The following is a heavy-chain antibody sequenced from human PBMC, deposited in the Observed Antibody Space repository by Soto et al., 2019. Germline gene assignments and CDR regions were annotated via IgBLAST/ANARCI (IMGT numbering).Heavy chain of an antibody. CDR1: GGSISSGGYS. V-gene: IGHV4-30-2*01. J-gene: IGHJ4*02. CDR2: IYHSGST. Sequence: QLQLQESGSGLVKPSQTLSLTCAVSGGSISSGGYSWSWIRQPPGKGLEWIGYIYHSGSTYYNPSPRSRVTISVNRAKNQFSLKLSSVTAADTAVYYCAAGGGLPRYYWGQGTLVTVSS. D-gene: IGHD5-12*01. CDR3: AAGGGLPRYY.